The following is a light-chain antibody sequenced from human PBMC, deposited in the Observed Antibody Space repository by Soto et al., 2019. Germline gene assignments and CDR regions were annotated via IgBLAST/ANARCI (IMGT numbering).Light chain of an antibody. V-gene: IGLV2-14*01. J-gene: IGLJ1*01. CDR1: SSDVGGYNY. Sequence: QSVLTQPASVSGSPGQSITISCTGTSSDVGGYNYVSWYQQHPGKAPKLMIYDVSNRPSGVSNRFSGSKSGNTASLTISGLQAEDEAEYYFSSYTSSSTYVFGTGTRSP. CDR3: SSYTSSSTYV. CDR2: DVS.